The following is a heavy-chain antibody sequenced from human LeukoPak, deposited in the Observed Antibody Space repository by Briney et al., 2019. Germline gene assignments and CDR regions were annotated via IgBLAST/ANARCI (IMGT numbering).Heavy chain of an antibody. CDR3: ARVSHVYCSGTSCQDY. V-gene: IGHV3-48*03. CDR2: ISSSGSTT. Sequence: GGSLRLSCAASGFTFRSYEMNWVRQAPGKGLEWVSYISSSGSTTYYADSVKGRFTISRDNAKNSLYLQMNSLRAEDTAVYYCARVSHVYCSGTSCQDYWGQGTLVTVSS. D-gene: IGHD2-2*01. CDR1: GFTFRSYE. J-gene: IGHJ4*02.